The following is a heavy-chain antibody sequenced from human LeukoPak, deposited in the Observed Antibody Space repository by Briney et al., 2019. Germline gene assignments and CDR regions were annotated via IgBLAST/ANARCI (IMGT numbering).Heavy chain of an antibody. J-gene: IGHJ4*02. D-gene: IGHD3-22*01. CDR3: ARDSSGYQ. V-gene: IGHV3-7*01. CDR1: GFTFSTYW. Sequence: GGSLRLSCAASGFTFSTYWMSWVRQAPGKGLEWVANIKEDGSEKYYGNSVKGRFTISRDNAKNSLYLEMNSLRVEDTAVYYCARDSSGYQWGQGTLVTISS. CDR2: IKEDGSEK.